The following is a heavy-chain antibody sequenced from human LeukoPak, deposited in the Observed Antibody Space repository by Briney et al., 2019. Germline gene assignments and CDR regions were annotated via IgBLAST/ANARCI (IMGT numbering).Heavy chain of an antibody. CDR1: GFTFRSYS. V-gene: IGHV3-21*01. J-gene: IGHJ6*03. Sequence: GGSLRLSCAASGFTFRSYSMSWVRQAPGKGLEWVSSISSSSSYIYYADLVKGRFTISRDNAKNSLYLQMNSLRAEDTAVYYCARGFIAAAWDYMDVWGKGTTVTVSS. CDR3: ARGFIAAAWDYMDV. D-gene: IGHD6-13*01. CDR2: ISSSSSYI.